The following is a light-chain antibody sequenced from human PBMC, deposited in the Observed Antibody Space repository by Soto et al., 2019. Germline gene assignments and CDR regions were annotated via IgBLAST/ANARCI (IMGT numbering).Light chain of an antibody. J-gene: IGLJ1*01. CDR1: SSDFGSYHF. Sequence: QAVLTQPASVSGSPGQSITISRTGTSSDFGSYHFFSWYQQHPGKVPKLFIYERDKRASGLSNRFSGSKSGNTASLTLSGLQAEDEADYSCGSFTSRRTHVFGTGTKVTVL. V-gene: IGLV2-23*01. CDR2: ERD. CDR3: GSFTSRRTHV.